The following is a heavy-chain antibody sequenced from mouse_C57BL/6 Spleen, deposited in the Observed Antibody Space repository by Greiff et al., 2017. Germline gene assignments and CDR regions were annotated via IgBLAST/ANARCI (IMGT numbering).Heavy chain of an antibody. CDR2: IYPSDSET. D-gene: IGHD1-1*01. CDR1: GYTFTSYW. V-gene: IGHV1-61*01. J-gene: IGHJ1*03. Sequence: QVQLQQPGAELVRPGSSVKLSCKASGYTFTSYWMDWVKQRPGQGLEWIGNIYPSDSETHYNQKFKDKATLTVDKSSSTAYMQLSSLTSEDSAVYYCARGYYGSSYAWYFDVWGTGTTVTVSS. CDR3: ARGYYGSSYAWYFDV.